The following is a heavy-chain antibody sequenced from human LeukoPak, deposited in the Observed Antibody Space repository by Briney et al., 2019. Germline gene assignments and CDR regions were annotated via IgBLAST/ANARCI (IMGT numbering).Heavy chain of an antibody. CDR2: ISYDGINK. D-gene: IGHD7-27*01. CDR1: GFTFSSYG. CDR3: AEASLDTDWGVFDY. J-gene: IGHJ4*02. V-gene: IGHV3-30*18. Sequence: PGGSLRLSCAASGFTFSSYGMFWVRQAPSKGLEWVAVISYDGINKYYADSVKGRFTISRDNSKNTLYLQMNSLRAEDTAVYYCAEASLDTDWGVFDYWGQGTLVTVSS.